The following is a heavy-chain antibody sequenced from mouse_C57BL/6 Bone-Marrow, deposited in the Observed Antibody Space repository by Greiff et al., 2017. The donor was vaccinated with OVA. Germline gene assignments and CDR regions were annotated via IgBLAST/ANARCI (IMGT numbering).Heavy chain of an antibody. CDR1: GYTFTSYW. J-gene: IGHJ3*01. D-gene: IGHD2-1*01. CDR2: IHPNSGST. CDR3: AREFYYGNYAWFAY. V-gene: IGHV1-64*01. Sequence: QVQLQQSGAELVKPGASVKLSCKASGYTFTSYWMHWVKQRPGQGLEWIGMIHPNSGSTNYNEKFKSKATLTVDKSSSTAYMQLSSLTSEDSAVYYCAREFYYGNYAWFAYWGQGTLVTVSA.